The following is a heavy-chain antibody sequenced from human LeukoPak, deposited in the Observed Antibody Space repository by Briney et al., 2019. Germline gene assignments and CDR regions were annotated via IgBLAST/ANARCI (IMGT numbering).Heavy chain of an antibody. CDR2: INPNSGGT. Sequence: APVKVSCKASGYTFTGYYMHWVRQAPGQGLEWMGWINPNSGGTNYAQKFQGRVTMTRDTSISTAYMELSRLRSDDTAVYYCARDLIVGATFNPTADYWGQGTLVTVSS. D-gene: IGHD1-26*01. CDR1: GYTFTGYY. CDR3: ARDLIVGATFNPTADY. J-gene: IGHJ4*02. V-gene: IGHV1-2*02.